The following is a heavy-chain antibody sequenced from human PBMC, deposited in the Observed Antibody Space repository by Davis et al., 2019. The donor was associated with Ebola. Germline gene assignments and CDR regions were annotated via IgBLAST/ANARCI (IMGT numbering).Heavy chain of an antibody. V-gene: IGHV3-7*01. Sequence: GESLKISCAASGFTFSSYWMSWVCQAPGKGLEWVANIKQDGSEKYYVDSVKGRFTISRDNAKNSLYLQMNSLRAEDTAVYYCARDYSGFQVAWGQGTLVTVSS. CDR1: GFTFSSYW. J-gene: IGHJ5*02. CDR3: ARDYSGFQVA. D-gene: IGHD6-19*01. CDR2: IKQDGSEK.